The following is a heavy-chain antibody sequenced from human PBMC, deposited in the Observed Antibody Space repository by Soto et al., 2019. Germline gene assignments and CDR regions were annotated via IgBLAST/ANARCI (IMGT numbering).Heavy chain of an antibody. V-gene: IGHV4-31*03. CDR1: GGSISSGGYY. Sequence: PSETLSLTCTVSGGSISSGGYYWSWIRQHPGKGLEWIGYIYYSGSTYYNPSLKSRVTISVDTSKNQFSLKLSSVTAADTAVYYCARDWGAWYNWNDDHFDYWGQGTLVTVSS. D-gene: IGHD1-1*01. CDR3: ARDWGAWYNWNDDHFDY. CDR2: IYYSGST. J-gene: IGHJ4*02.